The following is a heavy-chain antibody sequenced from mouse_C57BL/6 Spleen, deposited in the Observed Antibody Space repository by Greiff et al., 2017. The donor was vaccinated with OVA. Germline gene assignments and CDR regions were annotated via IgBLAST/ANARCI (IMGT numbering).Heavy chain of an antibody. D-gene: IGHD1-1*01. CDR2: ISSGGSYT. J-gene: IGHJ2*01. CDR1: GFTFSSYG. Sequence: EVQVVESGGDLVKPGGSLKLSCAASGFTFSSYGMSWVRQTPDKRLEWVATISSGGSYTYYPDSVKGRFTISRDNAKNTLYLQMSSLKSEDTAMYYCARPTTTVVEGYYFDYWGQGTTLTVSS. V-gene: IGHV5-6*01. CDR3: ARPTTTVVEGYYFDY.